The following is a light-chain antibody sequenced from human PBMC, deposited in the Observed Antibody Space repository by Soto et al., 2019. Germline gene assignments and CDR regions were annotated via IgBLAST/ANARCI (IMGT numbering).Light chain of an antibody. Sequence: QSALTQAASVSGSPGQSITISCSGTSSDVGGYNYVSWYQQHLGKAPKLMVYDVSNRPSGVSNRFSGSKSGNTASLTISGLQAEDEADYYCSSYTTSSTLIFGGGTKVTVL. J-gene: IGLJ2*01. CDR3: SSYTTSSTLI. CDR1: SSDVGGYNY. V-gene: IGLV2-14*01. CDR2: DVS.